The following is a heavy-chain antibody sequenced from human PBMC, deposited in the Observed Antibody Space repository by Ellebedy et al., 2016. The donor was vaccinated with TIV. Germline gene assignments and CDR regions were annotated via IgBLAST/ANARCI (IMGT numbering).Heavy chain of an antibody. CDR1: GGSISSSSHY. D-gene: IGHD1-26*01. J-gene: IGHJ6*02. Sequence: MPGGSLRLSCTVSGGSISSSSHYWARMRQPPGKGLEWIGSIYYSGSTYYNPSLKSRVTISVDTSKKQFSLKLSSVTAADTAVYYCARQDSGRYNNYGMDVWGQGTAVTVSS. V-gene: IGHV4-39*01. CDR3: ARQDSGRYNNYGMDV. CDR2: IYYSGST.